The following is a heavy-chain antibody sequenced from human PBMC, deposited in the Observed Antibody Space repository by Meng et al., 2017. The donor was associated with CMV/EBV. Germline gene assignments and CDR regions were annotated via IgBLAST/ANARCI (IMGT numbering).Heavy chain of an antibody. J-gene: IGHJ3*02. Sequence: QTLSLTRAISGDSVSSNSAAWNWIRQSPSRGLGCLGRTYYRSKWYNDYAVCVKSRITSNPDTSKNQFSRQLNSVTPEDTAVYYRARESDGYNPGAFDIWGQGTMVTVSS. V-gene: IGHV6-1*01. CDR3: ARESDGYNPGAFDI. CDR1: GDSVSSNSAA. CDR2: TYYRSKWYN. D-gene: IGHD5-24*01.